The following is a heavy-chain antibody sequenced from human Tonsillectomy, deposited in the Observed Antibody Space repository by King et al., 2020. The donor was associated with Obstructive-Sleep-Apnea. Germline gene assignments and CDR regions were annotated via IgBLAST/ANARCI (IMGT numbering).Heavy chain of an antibody. J-gene: IGHJ4*02. D-gene: IGHD4/OR15-4a*01. CDR3: AKGPFDYDPFDY. V-gene: IGHV3-23*04. CDR2: FSGNGGCK. CDR1: GFTFRSFS. Sequence: VQLVESGGGLVQPGGFLRLSCSASGFTFRSFSVMWVRPAPGKGLEWGSMFSGNGGCKYYAASVKGRFSIYRDNSKNTADLQMNSLRAEDTAVYYCAKGPFDYDPFDYWGQGTLVTVSS.